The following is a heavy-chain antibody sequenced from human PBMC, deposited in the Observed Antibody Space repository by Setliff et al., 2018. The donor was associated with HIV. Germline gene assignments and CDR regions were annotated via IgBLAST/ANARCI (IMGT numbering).Heavy chain of an antibody. CDR2: IYYTGTT. J-gene: IGHJ3*02. CDR3: ARPRYTYGTPPAFDI. CDR1: RGSISRYY. V-gene: IGHV4-59*01. D-gene: IGHD5-18*01. Sequence: SETLSLTCTVSRGSISRYYWSWIRQPPGKGLEWIGYIYYTGTTKYNPSLKSRVTMSVDTSKNQLSLKLSSLTAADTAVYYCARPRYTYGTPPAFDIWGRGTVVTVSS.